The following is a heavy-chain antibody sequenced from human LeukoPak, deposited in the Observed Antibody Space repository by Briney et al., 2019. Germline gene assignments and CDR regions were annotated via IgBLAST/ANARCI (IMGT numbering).Heavy chain of an antibody. CDR2: IYYSGST. D-gene: IGHD4-17*01. V-gene: IGHV4-59*01. J-gene: IGHJ4*02. CDR1: GGSISSYY. Sequence: SETLSLTCTVSGGSISSYYWSWIRQPPGKGLEWIGYIYYSGSTNYNPSLKSRVTISVDTSKNQFSLKLSSVTAADTAVYYCARGVTTYYFDYRGQGTLVTVSS. CDR3: ARGVTTYYFDY.